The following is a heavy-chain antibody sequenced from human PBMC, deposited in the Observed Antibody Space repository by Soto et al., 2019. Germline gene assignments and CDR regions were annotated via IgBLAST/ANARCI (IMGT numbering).Heavy chain of an antibody. D-gene: IGHD3-10*01. CDR2: INPNSVGT. V-gene: IGHV1-2*02. CDR3: AREPMVRAAHGFDI. CDR1: GYTFTGHY. Sequence: ASVKVSCKASGYTFTGHYMHWVRQAPGQGLEWMGWINPNSVGTNYAQKFQGRVTMTRDTSISTAYMELSRLRFDDTALYYCAREPMVRAAHGFDIWGQGTMVTVSS. J-gene: IGHJ3*02.